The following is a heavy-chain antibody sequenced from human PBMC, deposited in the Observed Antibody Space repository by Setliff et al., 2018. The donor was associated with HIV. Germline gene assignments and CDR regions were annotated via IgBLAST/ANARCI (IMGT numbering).Heavy chain of an antibody. J-gene: IGHJ6*03. CDR2: INHGGNN. CDR3: SRHVGGWGMDV. D-gene: IGHD6-19*01. Sequence: SETLSLTCSVSSDSINKNYWWGWIRQPPGKGLEWVGSINHGGNNDYNPSLRSRVTTFVDTSKNQFSLKVPSVSAADTAVYYCSRHVGGWGMDVWGKGITVTVSS. V-gene: IGHV4-39*01. CDR1: SDSINKNYW.